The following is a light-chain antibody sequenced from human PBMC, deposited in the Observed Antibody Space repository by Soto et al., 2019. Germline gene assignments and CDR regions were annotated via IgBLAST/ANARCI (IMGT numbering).Light chain of an antibody. V-gene: IGLV2-14*01. CDR1: SSDIGGYNY. CDR3: SSYTSSSLDV. Sequence: QSALTQPASVSGSPGQSITISCTGTSSDIGGYNYVSWYQQHPGKAPKLMIYDVSNRPSGVSNRFSGSKSGNTASLTISGLQADDEADYYCSSYTSSSLDVFGTGTKLTVL. J-gene: IGLJ1*01. CDR2: DVS.